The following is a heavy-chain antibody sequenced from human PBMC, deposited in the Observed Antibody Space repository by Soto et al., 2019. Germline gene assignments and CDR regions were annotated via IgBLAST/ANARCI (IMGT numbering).Heavy chain of an antibody. Sequence: ASVKVSCKASGYTFTSCAMHWVRQAPGQRLEWMGWINAGNGNTKYSQKFQGRVTITRDTSASTAYMELSSLRSEDTAVYYCARASGLHLYYYGMDVWGQGTTVTVSS. CDR1: GYTFTSCA. D-gene: IGHD3-3*01. CDR3: ARASGLHLYYYGMDV. J-gene: IGHJ6*02. V-gene: IGHV1-3*01. CDR2: INAGNGNT.